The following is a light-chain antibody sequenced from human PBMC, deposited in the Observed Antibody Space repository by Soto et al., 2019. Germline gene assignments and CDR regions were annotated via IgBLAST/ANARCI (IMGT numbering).Light chain of an antibody. V-gene: IGKV3-20*01. CDR2: GAS. Sequence: EVVLTQSPATVSLSQGERATLSCRASQSVYTYLAWYQQKPGQAPRLLIYGASSRATGIPDRFSGSGSGTDFTLTISRLEPEDFAVYYCQQYGSSPRTFGQGTKVDIK. CDR1: QSVYTY. CDR3: QQYGSSPRT. J-gene: IGKJ1*01.